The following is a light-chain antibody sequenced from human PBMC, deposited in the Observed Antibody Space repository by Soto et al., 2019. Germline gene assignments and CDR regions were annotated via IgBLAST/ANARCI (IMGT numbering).Light chain of an antibody. CDR1: SSDVGGYIY. J-gene: IGLJ3*02. CDR3: CSYAGNSLWV. V-gene: IGLV2-11*01. Sequence: QSALTQPRSVSGSPGQSVTISCTGTSSDVGGYIYVSWYQQHPGKAPKLVIYDVSKWPSGVPDRFSGSKSGNTASLTISGLQAEDEADYYCCSYAGNSLWVFGGGTKLTVL. CDR2: DVS.